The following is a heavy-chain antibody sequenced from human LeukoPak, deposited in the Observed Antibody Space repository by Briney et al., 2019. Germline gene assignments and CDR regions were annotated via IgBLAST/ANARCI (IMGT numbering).Heavy chain of an antibody. J-gene: IGHJ5*02. CDR2: IYYSGST. Sequence: SETLSLTCTVSGGSISSSSYYWGWIRQPPGKGLEWIGSIYYSGSTYYNPSLKSRVTISVDTSKNQFSLKLSSVTAADTAVYYCARQDYDILTGYPNWFDPWGQGTLGTVSS. CDR3: ARQDYDILTGYPNWFDP. CDR1: GGSISSSSYY. V-gene: IGHV4-39*01. D-gene: IGHD3-9*01.